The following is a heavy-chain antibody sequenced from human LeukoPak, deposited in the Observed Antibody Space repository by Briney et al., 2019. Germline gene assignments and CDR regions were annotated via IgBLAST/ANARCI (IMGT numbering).Heavy chain of an antibody. Sequence: PGGSLRLSCAASGFTFSSNWMSWVRQAPGKGLEWVANIKEDGSKKYYVDSVKGRFTISRDNAKNTLYLQMNSLRAEDTAVYYCAKDREKAVGATIFDHWGQGTLVTVSS. CDR1: GFTFSSNW. CDR3: AKDREKAVGATIFDH. D-gene: IGHD1-26*01. CDR2: IKEDGSKK. V-gene: IGHV3-7*05. J-gene: IGHJ4*02.